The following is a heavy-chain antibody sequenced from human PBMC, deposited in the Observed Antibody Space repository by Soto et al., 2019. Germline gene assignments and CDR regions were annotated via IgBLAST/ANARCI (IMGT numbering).Heavy chain of an antibody. CDR1: GGSISSYY. CDR3: ARATYVSNNPFDY. CDR2: IYYSGST. J-gene: IGHJ4*02. D-gene: IGHD3-16*01. Sequence: QSLTCTVSGGSISSYYWSWIRQPPGKGLEWIGYIYYSGSTNYNPSLKSRVTISVDTSKNQFSLKLSSVTAADTAVYYCARATYVSNNPFDYWGQGTLVTVSS. V-gene: IGHV4-59*01.